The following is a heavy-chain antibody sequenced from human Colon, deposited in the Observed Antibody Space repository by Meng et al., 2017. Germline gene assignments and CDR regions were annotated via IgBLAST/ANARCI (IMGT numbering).Heavy chain of an antibody. J-gene: IGHJ4*02. CDR3: ARDRVPGKY. D-gene: IGHD1-14*01. V-gene: IGHV4-61*01. CDR1: GGSVSSGTYY. CDR2: IYYSGTT. Sequence: QVHLQGSGLGLVRLSETLSLTCSVSGGSVSSGTYYWSWIRQPPGKGLEWIGCIYYSGTTNYTPSLKSRVTISVDTSKNQFSLKLSSVTPADTAVYFCARDRVPGKYWGQGTLVTVSS.